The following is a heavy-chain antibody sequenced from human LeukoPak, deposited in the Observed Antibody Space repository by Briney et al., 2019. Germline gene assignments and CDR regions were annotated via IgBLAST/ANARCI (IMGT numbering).Heavy chain of an antibody. Sequence: GGSLRLSCAASGFNLSSYGMHWVRQAPGKGLEWVAVISYDGSNKYYADSVKGRFIISRDNSKNTLYLQMNSLRAEDTAVYYCAKGHYCDYWGQGTLVTVSS. CDR3: AKGHYCDY. J-gene: IGHJ4*02. CDR2: ISYDGSNK. V-gene: IGHV3-30*18. CDR1: GFNLSSYG.